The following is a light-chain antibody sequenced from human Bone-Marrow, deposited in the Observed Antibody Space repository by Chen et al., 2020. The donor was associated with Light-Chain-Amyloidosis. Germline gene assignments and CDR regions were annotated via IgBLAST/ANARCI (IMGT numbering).Light chain of an antibody. CDR3: QQRSNWPLT. V-gene: IGKV3-11*01. CDR1: QSVSSY. CDR2: DAS. J-gene: IGKJ4*01. Sequence: EIVLTQSPATLSLFPGERATLSCRASQSVSSYLAWYQQKPGQAPRLLIYDASNRATGIPARFSGSGSGTDFTLTISSLEPEDFAVYYCQQRSNWPLTLGGGTKVEIK.